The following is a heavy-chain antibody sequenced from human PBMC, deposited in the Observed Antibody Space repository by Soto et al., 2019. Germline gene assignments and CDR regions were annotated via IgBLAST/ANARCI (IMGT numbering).Heavy chain of an antibody. CDR3: ARRPTGSGSSFFDY. CDR2: IHHTGST. D-gene: IGHD3-10*01. V-gene: IGHV4-31*01. Sequence: QVQLQESGPGLVKPSQTLSLTCTVSAGSITSDEYYWNWIRYRPGKGLEWIGFIHHTGSTFYNPSLESPASISIDTSESQFSLNLASVTVADTAVYYCARRPTGSGSSFFDYWGPGTLVTVSS. J-gene: IGHJ4*02. CDR1: AGSITSDEYY.